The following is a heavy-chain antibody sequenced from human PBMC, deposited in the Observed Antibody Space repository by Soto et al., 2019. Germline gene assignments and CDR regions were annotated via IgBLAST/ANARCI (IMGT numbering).Heavy chain of an antibody. CDR1: GFTFSSYA. V-gene: IGHV3-23*01. D-gene: IGHD3-22*01. CDR3: AKDSPQWLLPPLDYYGMDV. CDR2: ISGSGGST. J-gene: IGHJ6*02. Sequence: GGSLRLSCAASGFTFSSYAMSWVRQAPGKGLEWVLAISGSGGSTYYADSVKGRFTISRDNSKNTLYLQMNSLRAEDTAVYYCAKDSPQWLLPPLDYYGMDVWGQGTTVTVSS.